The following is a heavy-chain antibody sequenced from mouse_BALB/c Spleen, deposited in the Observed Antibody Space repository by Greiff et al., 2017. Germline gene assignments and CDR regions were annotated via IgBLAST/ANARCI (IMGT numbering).Heavy chain of an antibody. Sequence: DVMLVESGGDLVKPGGSLKLSCAASGFTFSSYGMSWVRQTPDKRLEWVATISSGGSYTYYPDSVKGRFTISRDNAKNTLYLQMSSLKSEDTAMYYCAPIYDYDFAYWGQGTLVTVSA. CDR2: ISSGGSYT. CDR1: GFTFSSYG. V-gene: IGHV5-6*02. D-gene: IGHD2-4*01. CDR3: APIYDYDFAY. J-gene: IGHJ3*01.